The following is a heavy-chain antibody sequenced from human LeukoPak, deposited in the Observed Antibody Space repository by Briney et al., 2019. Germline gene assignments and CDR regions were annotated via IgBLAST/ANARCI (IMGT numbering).Heavy chain of an antibody. D-gene: IGHD3-10*01. J-gene: IGHJ5*02. CDR1: GGSISSSNW. CDR3: ARDYYGSGTRFDP. Sequence: SGTLSLTCTVSGGSISSSNWWGWVRQPPGKRLEWIGEIFHSGSTNYNPSLKSRVTISVDKSKNQFSLNLRSATAADTAVYFCARDYYGSGTRFDPWGQGTLVAVSS. V-gene: IGHV4-4*02. CDR2: IFHSGST.